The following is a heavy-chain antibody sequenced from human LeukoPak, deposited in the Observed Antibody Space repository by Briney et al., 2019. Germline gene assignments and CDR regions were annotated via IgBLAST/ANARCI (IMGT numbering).Heavy chain of an antibody. CDR1: GDSVSNNTAT. V-gene: IGHV6-1*01. Sequence: SQTLSLTCDISGDSVSNNTATWNWVRQSASRGLEWLERTYYRSKWYNDYSLSVKSRITIGQDTSKNHFTLQLNSVTPEDTAIYYCGRARVSWGYGMDVWGQGTAVTVSS. CDR3: GRARVSWGYGMDV. J-gene: IGHJ6*02. CDR2: TYYRSKWYN. D-gene: IGHD3-16*01.